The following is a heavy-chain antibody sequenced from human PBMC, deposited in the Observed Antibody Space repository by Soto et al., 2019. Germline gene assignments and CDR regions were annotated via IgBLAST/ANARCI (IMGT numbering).Heavy chain of an antibody. Sequence: QVQLVQSGAEVKKPGSSLKVSCKVFGETLNSNPIGWVRQARGQGLEWVGGIVPLSDRTNYAQELQGRVTVTADGSTSTVYMELSNLKSDDTAVYYCARKSGRDCHSGGGCFSLDVWGQGSLITVSS. V-gene: IGHV1-69*12. J-gene: IGHJ4*02. CDR3: ARKSGRDCHSGGGCFSLDV. CDR1: GETLNSNP. D-gene: IGHD2-15*01. CDR2: IVPLSDRT.